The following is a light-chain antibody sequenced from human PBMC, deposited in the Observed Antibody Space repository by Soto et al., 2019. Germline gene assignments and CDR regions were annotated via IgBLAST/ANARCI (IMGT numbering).Light chain of an antibody. CDR3: SSYTTRRLYV. Sequence: QSVLTQPPSVSGAPGQRITISCTGSSSNIGAGYDVHWYRQLPGTAPKLLIFADTKRPSGVPDRFSGSKSGTSASLTISGLQAEDEADYYCSSYTTRRLYVFGTGTKVTVL. J-gene: IGLJ1*01. V-gene: IGLV1-40*01. CDR2: ADT. CDR1: SSNIGAGYD.